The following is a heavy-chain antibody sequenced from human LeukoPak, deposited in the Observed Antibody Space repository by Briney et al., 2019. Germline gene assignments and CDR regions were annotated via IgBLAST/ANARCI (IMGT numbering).Heavy chain of an antibody. CDR2: ISWNSGSI. CDR1: GFTFDDYA. D-gene: IGHD6-25*01. J-gene: IGHJ4*02. CDR3: AKDYHSSGAYYFDY. V-gene: IGHV3-9*03. Sequence: PGGSLRLSCAASGFTFDDYAMHWVRQAPGKGLEWVSGISWNSGSIGYADSVKGRFTISRDNAKNSLYLQMNSLRAEDMALYYRAKDYHSSGAYYFDYWGQGTLVTVSS.